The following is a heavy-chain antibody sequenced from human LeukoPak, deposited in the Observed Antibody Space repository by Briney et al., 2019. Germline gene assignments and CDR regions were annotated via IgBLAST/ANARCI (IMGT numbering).Heavy chain of an antibody. CDR2: IYYSGST. D-gene: IGHD1-26*01. CDR3: ATMEPTLNDY. CDR1: GGFISSSSYY. V-gene: IGHV4-39*01. Sequence: SETLSLTCTVSGGFISSSSYYWGWIRQPPGKGLEWIGSIYYSGSTYYNPSLKSRVTISVDASKNQFSLRLSSVTAADTAVYYCATMEPTLNDYWGQGTLVTVSS. J-gene: IGHJ4*02.